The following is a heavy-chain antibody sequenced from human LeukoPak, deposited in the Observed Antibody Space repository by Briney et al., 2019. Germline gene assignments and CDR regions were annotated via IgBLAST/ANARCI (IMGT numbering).Heavy chain of an antibody. D-gene: IGHD3-10*01. CDR2: IPYDGTNK. CDR1: GFTFSNYG. Sequence: GGSLRLSCAPSGFTFSNYGMHWVRQAPGKGLESVAFIPYDGTNKYHADSVKGRFTISRDNSKNTLYLQMNSLRAEDTAVYYCVQGTRRGAITMVRGVVGKSFYFDSWGQGTLVTVSS. CDR3: VQGTRRGAITMVRGVVGKSFYFDS. J-gene: IGHJ4*02. V-gene: IGHV3-30*02.